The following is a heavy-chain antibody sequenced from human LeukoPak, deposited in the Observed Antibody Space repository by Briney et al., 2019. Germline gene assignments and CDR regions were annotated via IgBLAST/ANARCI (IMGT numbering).Heavy chain of an antibody. CDR2: MSGSGDGT. D-gene: IGHD3-16*01. Sequence: GGSLRLSCAASGFAFSNLAMSWVRQAPGKGLEWVSAMSGSGDGTYYADSVKGRFTISRDNSKNTLYLQMNSLRAEDTAVYYCAKMMGQRLYDYCMDVWGKGTTVTVSS. CDR1: GFAFSNLA. CDR3: AKMMGQRLYDYCMDV. V-gene: IGHV3-23*01. J-gene: IGHJ6*03.